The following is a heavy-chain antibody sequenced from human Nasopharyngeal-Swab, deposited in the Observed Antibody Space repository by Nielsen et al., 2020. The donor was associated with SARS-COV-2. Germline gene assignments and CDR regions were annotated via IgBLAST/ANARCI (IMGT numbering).Heavy chain of an antibody. CDR2: INHSGST. CDR3: ARGGWGIDGYNYYYYGMDV. J-gene: IGHJ6*02. D-gene: IGHD5-24*01. V-gene: IGHV4-34*01. Sequence: SETLSLTCAVYGGSFSGYYWSWIRQPPGKGLEWIGEINHSGSTNYNPSLKSRVTISVDTSKNQFSLKLSSVTAADTAVYYCARGGWGIDGYNYYYYGMDVWGQGTTVTVSS. CDR1: GGSFSGYY.